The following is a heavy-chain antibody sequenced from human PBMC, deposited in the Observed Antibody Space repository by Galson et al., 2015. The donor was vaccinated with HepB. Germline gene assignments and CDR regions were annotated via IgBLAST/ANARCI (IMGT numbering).Heavy chain of an antibody. D-gene: IGHD2-15*01. CDR1: GGTFSSYA. CDR3: ARGPPCSGGSCYFGY. J-gene: IGHJ4*02. Sequence: SVKVSCKASGGTFSSYAISWVRQAPGQGLEWMGGIIPIFGTANYAQKFQGRVTITADESTSTAYMELSSLRSEDTAVYYCARGPPCSGGSCYFGYCGQGTLVTVSS. CDR2: IIPIFGTA. V-gene: IGHV1-69*13.